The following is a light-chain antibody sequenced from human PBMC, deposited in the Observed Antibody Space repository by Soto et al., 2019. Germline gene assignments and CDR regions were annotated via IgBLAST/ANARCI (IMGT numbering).Light chain of an antibody. CDR1: IDIISL. CDR2: DAS. J-gene: IGKJ5*01. CDR3: QQYENLPIN. V-gene: IGKV1-33*01. Sequence: IQTTHSPSSRSAAVGERVPINRQVSIDIISLLNWYQEKRGQTPKLLIVDASILEVGGRSRFSGGGSGTHFTINITRLQPEDVATYYCQQYENLPINFGQGTRPEIK.